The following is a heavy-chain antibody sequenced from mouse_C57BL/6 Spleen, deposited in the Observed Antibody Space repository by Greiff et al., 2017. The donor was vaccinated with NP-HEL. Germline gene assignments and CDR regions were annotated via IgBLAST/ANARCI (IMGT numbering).Heavy chain of an antibody. CDR3: ARDTGGDY. J-gene: IGHJ2*01. D-gene: IGHD4-1*01. V-gene: IGHV1-19*01. Sequence: DVKLQESGPVLVKPGASVKMSCKASGYTFTDYYMNWVKQSHGKSLEWIGVINPYNGGTSYNQKFKGKATLTVDKSSSTAYMELNSLTSEDSAVYYCARDTGGDYWGQGTTLTVSS. CDR2: INPYNGGT. CDR1: GYTFTDYY.